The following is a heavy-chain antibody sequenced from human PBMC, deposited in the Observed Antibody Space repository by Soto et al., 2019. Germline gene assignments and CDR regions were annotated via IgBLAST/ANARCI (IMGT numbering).Heavy chain of an antibody. D-gene: IGHD6-13*01. Sequence: SLKVSFKASGYTFTSYCISCVRHSPGQGVEWMGWISAYNGNTKYSQKLQGRVTMTTDTSTSTAYMELRSLRSDDTAVYYCARDIAAAKIHNWFDPWGQGTLVTVSS. J-gene: IGHJ5*02. V-gene: IGHV1-18*04. CDR1: GYTFTSYC. CDR2: ISAYNGNT. CDR3: ARDIAAAKIHNWFDP.